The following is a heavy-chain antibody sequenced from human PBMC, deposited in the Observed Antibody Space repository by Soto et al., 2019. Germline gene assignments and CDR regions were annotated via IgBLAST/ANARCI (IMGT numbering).Heavy chain of an antibody. CDR1: GYSFDTYA. D-gene: IGHD5-12*01. Sequence: EAQLLESGGGLVQPGGSLRVSCAASGYSFDTYAMSWVRQAPGKGLELVSTISGSGGNTYYADSVKGRFTISRDNSKNILYLQMTSLRAEDTALYYCAQLGMTTINRDYWGQGTQVTVSS. V-gene: IGHV3-23*01. CDR2: ISGSGGNT. CDR3: AQLGMTTINRDY. J-gene: IGHJ4*02.